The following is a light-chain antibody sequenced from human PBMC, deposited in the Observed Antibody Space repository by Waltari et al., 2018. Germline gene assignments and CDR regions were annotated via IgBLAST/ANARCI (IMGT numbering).Light chain of an antibody. V-gene: IGLV2-23*02. CDR2: EVT. CDR1: DSDVGTYNL. CDR3: CSYAGSSTV. Sequence: QSALTQPASMSGSPGQSITISCTGSDSDVGTYNLVSWYQQHPGKAPKLMIYEVTKRPSGVTNRFSGSKSGNTASLTISGLQAEDEADYYCCSYAGSSTVFGGGTKLTVL. J-gene: IGLJ3*02.